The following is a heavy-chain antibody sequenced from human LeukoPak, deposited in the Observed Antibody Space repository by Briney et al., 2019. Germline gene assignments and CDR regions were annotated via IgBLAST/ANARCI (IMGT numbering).Heavy chain of an antibody. CDR1: GFGFSSFA. Sequence: GRSLRLSCEGSGFTASGFGFSSFAMYWVRQAPGKGLEWVAVMSYDGSSEYYADSVKGRFTISRDNPKKTLFLQMNNLRADDTAVYYCARDSAPPIDYSNHLSAFDIWGQGTMVTVSS. CDR3: ARDSAPPIDYSNHLSAFDI. D-gene: IGHD4-11*01. CDR2: MSYDGSSE. J-gene: IGHJ3*02. V-gene: IGHV3-30*03.